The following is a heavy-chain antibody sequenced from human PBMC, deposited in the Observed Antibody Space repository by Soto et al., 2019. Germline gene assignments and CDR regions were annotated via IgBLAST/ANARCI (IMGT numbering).Heavy chain of an antibody. CDR2: ISAYKGNK. Sequence: LKFSCKASGYVFSGYGINWVRQVPGQGLEWMGWISAYKGNKNYAQKFQGRVTMTTDTSTSTAYMELRSLRSDDTAVYYCARDLDGSGSYYTDYWGQGSMVTVSS. V-gene: IGHV1-18*01. CDR1: GYVFSGYG. CDR3: ARDLDGSGSYYTDY. J-gene: IGHJ4*02. D-gene: IGHD3-10*01.